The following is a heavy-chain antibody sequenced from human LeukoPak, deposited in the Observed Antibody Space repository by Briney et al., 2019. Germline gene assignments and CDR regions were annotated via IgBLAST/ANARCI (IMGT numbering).Heavy chain of an antibody. CDR3: ARLGLLWFGESYYFDY. CDR1: GYTFSSYA. J-gene: IGHJ4*02. CDR2: IIPIFGTS. D-gene: IGHD3-10*01. V-gene: IGHV1-69*13. Sequence: SVKVSCKASGYTFSSYAISWVRQAPAQGLEWMGGIIPIFGTSNYAQKFQGRVTITADESTSTAYMELSSLRSEDTAVYYCARLGLLWFGESYYFDYWGQGTLVTVSS.